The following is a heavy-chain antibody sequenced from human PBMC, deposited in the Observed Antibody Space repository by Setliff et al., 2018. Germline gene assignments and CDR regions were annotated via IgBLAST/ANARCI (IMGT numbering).Heavy chain of an antibody. J-gene: IGHJ3*02. V-gene: IGHV1-69*10. Sequence: GASVKVSCKASGGTFSSYAISWVRQAPGQGLEWMGGIIPILGIANYAQKFQGRVTITADESTSTAYMELSSLRSEDTAVYYCATFPGHCSGGSCYRANDAFDIWGQGTMVTVSS. CDR3: ATFPGHCSGGSCYRANDAFDI. D-gene: IGHD2-15*01. CDR1: GGTFSSYA. CDR2: IIPILGIA.